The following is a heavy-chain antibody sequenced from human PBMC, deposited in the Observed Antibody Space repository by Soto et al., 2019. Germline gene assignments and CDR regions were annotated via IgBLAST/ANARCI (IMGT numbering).Heavy chain of an antibody. CDR2: INPSGGST. V-gene: IGHV1-46*01. CDR3: AREFVVVAAKYTEPPYWYFDL. Sequence: GASVKVSCKASGYTFTSYYMHWVRQAPGQGLEWMGIINPSGGSTSYAQKFQGRVTMTRDTSTSTVYMELSSLRSEDTAVYYCAREFVVVAAKYTEPPYWYFDLWGRGTLVTVSS. D-gene: IGHD2-15*01. CDR1: GYTFTSYY. J-gene: IGHJ2*01.